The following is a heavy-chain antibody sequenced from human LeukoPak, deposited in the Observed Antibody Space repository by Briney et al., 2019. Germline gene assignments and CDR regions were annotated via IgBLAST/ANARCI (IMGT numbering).Heavy chain of an antibody. V-gene: IGHV3-7*04. CDR1: GFTFSSYS. J-gene: IGHJ4*02. CDR2: INQDGSEK. Sequence: PGGSLRLSCAASGFTFSSYSMNWVRQAPGKGLEWVANINQDGSEKHFVGSVKGRFIISRDNAKNSLYLQMKSLRAEDTAVYYCARDGQYSTSWYDFDYWGQGTLVTVSS. CDR3: ARDGQYSTSWYDFDY. D-gene: IGHD6-13*01.